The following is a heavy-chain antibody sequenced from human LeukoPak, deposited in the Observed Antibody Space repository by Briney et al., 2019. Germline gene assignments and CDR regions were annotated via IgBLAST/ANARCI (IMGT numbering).Heavy chain of an antibody. CDR3: ARDSYGDAY. CDR1: GGSFSGYY. V-gene: IGHV4-34*01. CDR2: INHSGST. D-gene: IGHD5-18*01. J-gene: IGHJ4*02. Sequence: SETLSLTCAVYGGSFSGYYWSWVRQPPGKGLEWIGEINHSGSTNYNPSLKSRVTISVDTSKNQFSLKLSSVTAADTAVYYCARDSYGDAYWGQGTLVTVSS.